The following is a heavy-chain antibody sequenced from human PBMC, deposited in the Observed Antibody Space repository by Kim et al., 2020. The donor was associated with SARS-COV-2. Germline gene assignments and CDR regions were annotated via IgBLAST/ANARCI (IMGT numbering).Heavy chain of an antibody. CDR1: GVSISSGGYY. CDR2: IYYSGST. Sequence: SETLSLTCTVSGVSISSGGYYWSWIRQHPGKGLEWIGYIYYSGSTYYNPSLKSRVTISVDTSKNQFSLKLSSVTAADTAVYYCARTWMATKPAEYFQHWGQGTLVTVSS. D-gene: IGHD5-12*01. J-gene: IGHJ1*01. V-gene: IGHV4-31*03. CDR3: ARTWMATKPAEYFQH.